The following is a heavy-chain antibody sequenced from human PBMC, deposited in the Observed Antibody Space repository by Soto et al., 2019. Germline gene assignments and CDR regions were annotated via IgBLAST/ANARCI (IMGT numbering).Heavy chain of an antibody. CDR1: GLTFSSYA. V-gene: IGHV3-23*01. CDR3: AKPPGFCFWNRPYHYYYIHF. D-gene: IGHD1-1*01. J-gene: IGHJ6*03. Sequence: GGSLRLSCAASGLTFSSYAMSWVRQGPGKGLEWVSAISGSGGSTYYADSVKGRFTISRDNSKNTLYLQMNSLRAEDTAVYYSAKPPGFCFWNRPYHYYYIHFRGKRLTVTVAS. CDR2: ISGSGGST.